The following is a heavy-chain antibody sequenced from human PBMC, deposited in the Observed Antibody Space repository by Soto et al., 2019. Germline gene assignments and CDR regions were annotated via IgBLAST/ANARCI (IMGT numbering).Heavy chain of an antibody. CDR3: ARGRYLDSSDYWVANLPFDH. D-gene: IGHD3-22*01. CDR1: GFTFNSYV. V-gene: IGHV3-23*01. J-gene: IGHJ4*02. Sequence: LRLSCAASGFTFNSYVMTWVRQAPGEGLEWVSSISRSGRGSAYYADSVRGRFTISRDNSENTLFLQMNNLRDEDTALYYCARGRYLDSSDYWVANLPFDHWGLGTLVTVSS. CDR2: ISRSGRGSA.